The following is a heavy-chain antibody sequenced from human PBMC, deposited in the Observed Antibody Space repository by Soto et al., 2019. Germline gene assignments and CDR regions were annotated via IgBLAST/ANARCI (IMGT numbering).Heavy chain of an antibody. CDR3: AREKWLVRRNDPFDI. D-gene: IGHD6-19*01. Sequence: QVQLVQSGAEVKKPGASVKVSCKASGYTFINYYMHWVRQAPGQGLEWMGIINPNGGSTTYAQKFQGRVTLTRDTSTNPVNSELSSLRSEDTAVYYCAREKWLVRRNDPFDIWGQGTMVTVSS. CDR2: INPNGGST. V-gene: IGHV1-46*01. J-gene: IGHJ3*02. CDR1: GYTFINYY.